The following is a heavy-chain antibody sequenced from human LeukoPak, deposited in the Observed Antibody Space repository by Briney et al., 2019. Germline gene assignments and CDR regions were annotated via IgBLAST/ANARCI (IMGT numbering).Heavy chain of an antibody. CDR1: GFTFSSCG. D-gene: IGHD3-3*01. CDR2: IRYDGSNK. CDR3: AKDVFQYYDLWICYSNAIDV. J-gene: IGHJ3*01. V-gene: IGHV3-30*02. Sequence: GGSLRLSCAASGFTFSSCGMHWVRQAPGKGLEWVAFIRYDGSNKYYADPVKGRFTISSDNSKNTLYLQMNSRRAEDTAVYYCAKDVFQYYDLWICYSNAIDVWGQGTMVTVSS.